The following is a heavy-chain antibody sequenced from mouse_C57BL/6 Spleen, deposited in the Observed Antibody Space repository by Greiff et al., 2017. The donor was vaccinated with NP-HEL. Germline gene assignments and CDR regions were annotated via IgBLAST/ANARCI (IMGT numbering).Heavy chain of an antibody. J-gene: IGHJ4*01. CDR2: ISSGGDYI. V-gene: IGHV5-9-1*02. CDR3: TRGGYDERDYYAMDY. D-gene: IGHD2-2*01. Sequence: EVQVVESGEGLVKPGGSLKLSCAASGFTFSSYAMSWVRQTPEKRLEWVAYISSGGDYIYYADTVKGRFTISRDNARNTLYLQMSSLKSEDTAMYYCTRGGYDERDYYAMDYWGQGTSVTVSS. CDR1: GFTFSSYA.